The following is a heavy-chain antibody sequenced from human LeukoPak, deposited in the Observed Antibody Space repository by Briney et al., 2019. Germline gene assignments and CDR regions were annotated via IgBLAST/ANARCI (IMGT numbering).Heavy chain of an antibody. Sequence: GGSLRLSCAASGLTFSSYAMNWVRQAPGKGPEWVSGISNSGGSTFYAESVKGRFTISRDNSKNTLYLQMNNLRAEDTAMYYCARDGGWWRFDFWGQGALVTVSS. J-gene: IGHJ4*02. CDR3: ARDGGWWRFDF. V-gene: IGHV3-23*01. CDR2: ISNSGGST. CDR1: GLTFSSYA. D-gene: IGHD2-8*02.